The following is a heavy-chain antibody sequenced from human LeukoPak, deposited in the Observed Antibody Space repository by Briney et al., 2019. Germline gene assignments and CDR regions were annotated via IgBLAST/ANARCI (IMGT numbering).Heavy chain of an antibody. CDR2: ISGSGDST. V-gene: IGHV3-23*01. CDR3: AKFGSSGYYHPFDY. CDR1: GFTFSSYA. Sequence: GGSLRLSCAASGFTFSSYAMSWVRQAPGKGLEWVSAISGSGDSTYYGDSVKGRFTISRDNSKNTLYLQMSSLRAEDTAVYYCAKFGSSGYYHPFDYWGQGTLVTVSS. J-gene: IGHJ4*02. D-gene: IGHD3-22*01.